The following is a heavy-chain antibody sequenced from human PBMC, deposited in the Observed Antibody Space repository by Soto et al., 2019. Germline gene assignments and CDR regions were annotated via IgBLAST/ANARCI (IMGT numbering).Heavy chain of an antibody. V-gene: IGHV1-18*04. Sequence: ASVKVSCKASGYTFNRHGITWVRQAPGQGLEWMGWISGYNGDINYEQKFQGRVTLSSDTLTSTVYLELKSLRFDDTAVYYCARVRIVGAREIDFWGQGTLVTV. CDR1: GYTFNRHG. D-gene: IGHD1-26*01. J-gene: IGHJ4*02. CDR3: ARVRIVGAREIDF. CDR2: ISGYNGDI.